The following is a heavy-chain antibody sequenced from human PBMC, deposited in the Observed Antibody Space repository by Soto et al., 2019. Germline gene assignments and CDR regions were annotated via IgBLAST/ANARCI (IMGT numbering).Heavy chain of an antibody. V-gene: IGHV3-64D*06. Sequence: VSLRLSRSASGFTFSSYAMHWVRQAPGKGLEYVSAISSNGGSTYYADSVKGRFTISRDNSKNTLYLQMSSLRAEDTAVYYCVKDPGLGVVAAKGHDAFDIWGQGTMVTVSS. CDR3: VKDPGLGVVAAKGHDAFDI. CDR2: ISSNGGST. D-gene: IGHD2-15*01. CDR1: GFTFSSYA. J-gene: IGHJ3*02.